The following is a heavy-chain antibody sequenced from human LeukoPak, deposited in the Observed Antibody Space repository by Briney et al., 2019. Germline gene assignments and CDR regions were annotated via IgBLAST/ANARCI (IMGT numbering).Heavy chain of an antibody. CDR1: GFTFSDYY. D-gene: IGHD3-22*01. J-gene: IGHJ4*02. CDR3: ARLSSGYYQQLPTFDY. CDR2: ISNGAGTI. Sequence: KPGGSLRLSCAASGFTFSDYYMSWFRQAPGKGLEWVSYISNGAGTIYYADSVKGRFTISRDNAKNSLYLQMNSLRVEDTAVYYCARLSSGYYQQLPTFDYWGQGILVTVSS. V-gene: IGHV3-11*04.